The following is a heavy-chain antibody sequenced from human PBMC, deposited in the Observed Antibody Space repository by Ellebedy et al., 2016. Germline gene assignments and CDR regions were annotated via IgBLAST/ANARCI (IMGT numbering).Heavy chain of an antibody. Sequence: SETLSLXCTVSGGSISGYYWTWIRQSPGKGLEWIGYIYYSGSTNYNPSLKSRVTISIDTSKNQFSLKVSSVTAADTAVYYCARSTTNMVRAFDIWGQGTMVTVSS. V-gene: IGHV4-59*01. J-gene: IGHJ3*02. D-gene: IGHD4/OR15-4a*01. CDR2: IYYSGST. CDR3: ARSTTNMVRAFDI. CDR1: GGSISGYY.